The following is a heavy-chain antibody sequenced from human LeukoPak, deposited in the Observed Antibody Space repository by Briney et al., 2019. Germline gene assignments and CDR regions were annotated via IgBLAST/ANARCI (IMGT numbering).Heavy chain of an antibody. CDR1: GYTFTGYY. J-gene: IGHJ4*02. V-gene: IGHV1-2*02. Sequence: ASVKVSCKASGYTFTGYYMHWVRQAPGQGLEWMGWINPNSGGTNYARKFQGRVTMTRDTSISTAYMELSRLRSDDTAVYYCARGPRYYGSGSSYFDYWGQGTLVTVSS. CDR3: ARGPRYYGSGSSYFDY. D-gene: IGHD3-10*01. CDR2: INPNSGGT.